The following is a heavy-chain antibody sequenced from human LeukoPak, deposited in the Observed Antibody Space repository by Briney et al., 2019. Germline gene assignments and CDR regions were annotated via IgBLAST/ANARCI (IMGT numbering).Heavy chain of an antibody. Sequence: ASVKVSCKASGYTFTGYYMHWVRQAPGQGLEWMGRINPNSGGTNYAQKFQGRVTMTRDTSISTAYMELSRLRSDDTAVYYCAREGYYDSSGYYYPYYIDYWGQGTLVTVSS. D-gene: IGHD3-22*01. V-gene: IGHV1-2*06. CDR1: GYTFTGYY. J-gene: IGHJ4*02. CDR2: INPNSGGT. CDR3: AREGYYDSSGYYYPYYIDY.